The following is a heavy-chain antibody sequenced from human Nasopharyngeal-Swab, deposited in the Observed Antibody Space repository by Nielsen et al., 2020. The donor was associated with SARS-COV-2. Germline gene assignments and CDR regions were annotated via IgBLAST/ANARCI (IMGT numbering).Heavy chain of an antibody. CDR2: ISGSDHTT. CDR3: AKDRDSGDDSDDYYHYYGMDV. J-gene: IGHJ6*02. CDR1: GFTFSGYA. D-gene: IGHD5-12*01. V-gene: IGHV3-23*01. Sequence: GGSLRLSCAASGFTFSGYAMSWVRQAPGKGLEWVSVISGSDHTTYYADSVKGRFTISRDNSKNTVNLQMNSLRVEDTAIYYCAKDRDSGDDSDDYYHYYGMDVWGQGTTVTV.